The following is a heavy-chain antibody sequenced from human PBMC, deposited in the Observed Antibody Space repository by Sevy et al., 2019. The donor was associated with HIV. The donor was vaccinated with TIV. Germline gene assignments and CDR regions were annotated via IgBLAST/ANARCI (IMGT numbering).Heavy chain of an antibody. D-gene: IGHD6-13*01. CDR3: ARGGIAAADPTYYYYYGMDV. CDR1: GFTFSDYY. CDR2: ISSSGSTI. J-gene: IGHJ6*02. Sequence: GGSLRLSCAASGFTFSDYYMSWIRQAPGKGLEWVSYISSSGSTIYYADSVKDRFTISRDNAKNSLYLQMNSLRAEDTAVYYCARGGIAAADPTYYYYYGMDVWGQGTTVTVSS. V-gene: IGHV3-11*01.